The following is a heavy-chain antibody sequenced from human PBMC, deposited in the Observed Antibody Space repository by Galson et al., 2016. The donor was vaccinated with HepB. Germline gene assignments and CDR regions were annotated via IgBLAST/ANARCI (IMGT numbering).Heavy chain of an antibody. CDR1: GGSISSGAYY. J-gene: IGHJ3*02. D-gene: IGHD2/OR15-2a*01. Sequence: TLSLTCTVSGGSISSGAYYWSWIRQPAGRGLEWIGRVYSSGSTNYNPSLQTRVTISIKTSKNQFSLRLSFVTAADTAVYYCARVSVLTSMETKSDAFDIWGQGTMVTVSS. CDR3: ARVSVLTSMETKSDAFDI. CDR2: VYSSGST. V-gene: IGHV4-61*02.